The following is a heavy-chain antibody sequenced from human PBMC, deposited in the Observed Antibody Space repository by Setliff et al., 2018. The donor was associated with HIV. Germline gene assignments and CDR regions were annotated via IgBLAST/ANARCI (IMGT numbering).Heavy chain of an antibody. CDR2: IKQDGSEK. Sequence: PGGPLRLSCAASGFTFSSYWMSWVRQAPGKGLEWVANIKQDGSEKYYVDSVKGRFTISRENAKNSLYLQMNSLRAEDTAVYYCARVYDSSGYSLSIPGYWGQGTLVTVSS. V-gene: IGHV3-7*01. CDR3: ARVYDSSGYSLSIPGY. CDR1: GFTFSSYW. D-gene: IGHD3-22*01. J-gene: IGHJ4*01.